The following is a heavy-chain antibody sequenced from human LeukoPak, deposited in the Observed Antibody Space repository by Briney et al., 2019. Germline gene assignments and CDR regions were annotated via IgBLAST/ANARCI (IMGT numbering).Heavy chain of an antibody. J-gene: IGHJ4*02. CDR1: GGSISSYY. Sequence: SGTLSLTCTGCGGSISSYYWSWTRQPAGKGLEWIGRIYTSGSTNYNPSLKSRVTMSVATSKNQFSLKLSSVTAADTAVYYSARDQPYYGSGSYYFHPTAASDYWGQGTLVTVAS. V-gene: IGHV4-4*07. D-gene: IGHD3-10*01. CDR2: IYTSGST. CDR3: ARDQPYYGSGSYYFHPTAASDY.